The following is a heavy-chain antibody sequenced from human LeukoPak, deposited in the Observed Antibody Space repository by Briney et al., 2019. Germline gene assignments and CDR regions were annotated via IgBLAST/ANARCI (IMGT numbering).Heavy chain of an antibody. CDR2: IYYSGST. CDR3: ARDMGSVAGHDY. D-gene: IGHD6-19*01. J-gene: IGHJ4*02. CDR1: AGSISDYY. V-gene: IGHV4-59*01. Sequence: ASETLSLTCTVSAGSISDYYWGWIRQFPGKGLEWIGYIYYSGSTHYNPSIKSRVTISVDTSKKQFSLKLMSVTAADTAVYYCARDMGSVAGHDYWGQGTLVTVSS.